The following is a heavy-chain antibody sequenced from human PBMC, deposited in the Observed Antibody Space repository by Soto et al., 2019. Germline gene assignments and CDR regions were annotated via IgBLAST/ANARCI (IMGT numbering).Heavy chain of an antibody. Sequence: SVKVSCKASGGTFSRYAISWVRQAPGQGLEWMGGIIPIFGTANYAQKFQGRVTITADESTSTAYMELSSLRSEDTAVYYCASLVAARVTQFYYYYYYGMDVWGQGTTVTVSS. CDR3: ASLVAARVTQFYYYYYYGMDV. D-gene: IGHD6-6*01. J-gene: IGHJ6*02. V-gene: IGHV1-69*13. CDR2: IIPIFGTA. CDR1: GGTFSRYA.